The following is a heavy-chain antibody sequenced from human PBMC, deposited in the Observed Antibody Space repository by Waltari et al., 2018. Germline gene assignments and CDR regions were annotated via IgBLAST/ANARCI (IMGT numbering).Heavy chain of an antibody. CDR1: GGSFSGYY. CDR3: ARAKQLVRTGLDY. J-gene: IGHJ4*02. D-gene: IGHD6-6*01. CDR2: INNSGST. Sequence: QVQLQQWGAGLLKPSETLSLTCAVYGGSFSGYYWSWIRQPPGKGLEWIGGINNSGSTNYNPSRKSRVTIAVDTSKNQFSLKLSSVTAADTAVYYCARAKQLVRTGLDYWGQGTLVTVSS. V-gene: IGHV4-34*01.